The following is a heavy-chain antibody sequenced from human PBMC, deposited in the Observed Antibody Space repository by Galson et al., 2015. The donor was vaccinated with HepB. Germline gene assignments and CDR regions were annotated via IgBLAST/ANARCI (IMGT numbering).Heavy chain of an antibody. CDR3: ARSAYNWNYEKNWVDP. CDR1: GFSLSTSGMC. Sequence: PALVKPTQTLTLTCTFSGFSLSTSGMCVSWIRQPPGKALEWLALIDWDDDKYYSTSLKTRLTISKDTSKSQVVLTMTNMDPVDTATYYCARSAYNWNYEKNWVDPWGQGTLVTVSS. D-gene: IGHD1-7*01. CDR2: IDWDDDK. V-gene: IGHV2-70*01. J-gene: IGHJ5*02.